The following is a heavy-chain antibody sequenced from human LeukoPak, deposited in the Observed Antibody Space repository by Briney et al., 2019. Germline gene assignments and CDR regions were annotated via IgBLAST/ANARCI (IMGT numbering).Heavy chain of an antibody. CDR1: GFTFSSYS. V-gene: IGHV3-48*01. D-gene: IGHD6-13*01. Sequence: GGSLRLSCAASGFTFSSYSMNWVRQAPGKGLEWVSYISSSSSTIYYADSVKGRFTISRDNSKNTLYLQMNSLRAEDTAVYYCAKVIAAAGYFDYWGQGTLVTVSS. CDR3: AKVIAAAGYFDY. CDR2: ISSSSSTI. J-gene: IGHJ4*02.